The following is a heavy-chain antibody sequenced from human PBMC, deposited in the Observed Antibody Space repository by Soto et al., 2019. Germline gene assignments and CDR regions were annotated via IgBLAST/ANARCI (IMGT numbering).Heavy chain of an antibody. CDR1: GYNFTTYW. CDR2: IYPDDSET. D-gene: IGHD1-26*01. Sequence: PVESLKISCKGSGYNFTTYWICWLLQMPEKGLEWMGIIYPDDSETRHSPSFQGQVTLSADKSITTAYMHWSGLRASDSGIYYCARRKNKVGAPFDYWGQGTLVTVSS. J-gene: IGHJ4*02. CDR3: ARRKNKVGAPFDY. V-gene: IGHV5-51*01.